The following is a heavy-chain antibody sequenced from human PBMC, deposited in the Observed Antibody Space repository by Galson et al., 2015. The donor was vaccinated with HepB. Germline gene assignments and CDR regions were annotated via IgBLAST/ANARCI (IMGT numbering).Heavy chain of an antibody. J-gene: IGHJ5*02. CDR1: GFAFSSYI. V-gene: IGHV3-30-3*01. D-gene: IGHD3-22*01. CDR2: ISYDGSNK. Sequence: SLRLSCAASGFAFSSYIMHWLRQAPGRGLEWVAVISYDGSNKYYADSVKGRFTISRDNSKNTLYLQMNSLRAEDTAVYYCTRDNYDISGYYRFDPWGQGTLVTVSS. CDR3: TRDNYDISGYYRFDP.